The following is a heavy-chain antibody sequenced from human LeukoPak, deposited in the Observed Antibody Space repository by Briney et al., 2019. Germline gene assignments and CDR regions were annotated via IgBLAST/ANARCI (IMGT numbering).Heavy chain of an antibody. J-gene: IGHJ4*02. Sequence: ASVKVSCKASGYTFTGYYMHWVRQAPGQGLEWMGWINPNSGGTNYAQKFQGRVTMTRDTSISTAYMELSRLRSDDTAVYYCARGLGYCSSTSCYAGATTVNTFDYWGQGTLVTVSS. CDR1: GYTFTGYY. CDR2: INPNSGGT. V-gene: IGHV1-2*02. D-gene: IGHD2-2*01. CDR3: ARGLGYCSSTSCYAGATTVNTFDY.